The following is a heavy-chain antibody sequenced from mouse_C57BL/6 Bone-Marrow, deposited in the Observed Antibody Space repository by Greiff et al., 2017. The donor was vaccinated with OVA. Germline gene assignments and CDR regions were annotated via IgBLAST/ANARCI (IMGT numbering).Heavy chain of an antibody. J-gene: IGHJ3*01. Sequence: EVKLQESGPELVKPGASVKIPCKASGYTFTDYNMDWVKQSHGKSLEWIGDINPNNGGTIYNQKFKGKATLTVDKSSSTAYMELRSLTSEDTAVYYCARSRYYYGSSPWFAYWGQGTLVTVSA. CDR3: ARSRYYYGSSPWFAY. CDR2: INPNNGGT. CDR1: GYTFTDYN. V-gene: IGHV1-18*01. D-gene: IGHD1-1*01.